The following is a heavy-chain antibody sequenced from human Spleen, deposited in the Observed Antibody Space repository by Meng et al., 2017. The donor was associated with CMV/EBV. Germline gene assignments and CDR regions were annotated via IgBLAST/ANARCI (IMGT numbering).Heavy chain of an antibody. D-gene: IGHD6-13*01. V-gene: IGHV4-61*01. CDR3: ARGRIAAAGISWFDP. J-gene: IGHJ5*02. CDR2: IYYSGST. Sequence: GSLRLSCTVSGGSVSSGSYYWSWIRQPPGKGLEWIGYIYYSGSTNYNPSLKSRVTISVDTAKNQSSLKLSSVTAADTAVYYCARGRIAAAGISWFDPWGQGTLVTVSS. CDR1: GGSVSSGSYY.